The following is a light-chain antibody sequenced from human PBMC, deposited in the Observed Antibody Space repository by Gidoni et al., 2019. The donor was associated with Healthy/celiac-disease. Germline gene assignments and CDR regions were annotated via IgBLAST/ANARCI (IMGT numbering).Light chain of an antibody. J-gene: IGKJ4*01. CDR1: QGISSY. CDR2: AAS. V-gene: IGKV1-9*01. CDR3: QQLNSYPLT. Sequence: DIQLTHSPSFLSASVGDRVTITCRASQGISSYLAWYQQKPGKAPKLLIYAASTLQSGVPSRFSGSGSGTESTLTISSLQPEDFATYYCQQLNSYPLTFGGGTKVEIK.